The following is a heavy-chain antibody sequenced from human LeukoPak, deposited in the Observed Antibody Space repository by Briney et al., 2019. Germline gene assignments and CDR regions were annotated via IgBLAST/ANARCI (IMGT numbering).Heavy chain of an antibody. V-gene: IGHV3-23*01. CDR1: GISLSNYG. D-gene: IGHD3-22*01. CDR2: ISGSGGGT. Sequence: SGGSLRLSCAVPGISLSNYGMSWVRQAPGKGLEWVAGISGSGGGTNYADSVKGRFTISRDNPKNTLYLQMNRLRAEDTAVYFCAKRGVVIRVILVGFHKEAYYFDSWGQGALVTVSS. J-gene: IGHJ4*02. CDR3: AKRGVVIRVILVGFHKEAYYFDS.